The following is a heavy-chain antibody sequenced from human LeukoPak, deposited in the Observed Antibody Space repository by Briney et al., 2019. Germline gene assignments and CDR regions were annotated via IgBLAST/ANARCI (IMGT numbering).Heavy chain of an antibody. CDR1: DFSLTTSGVG. CDR3: AHSSKVAGPFDY. D-gene: IGHD6-19*01. CDR2: IYWNDDK. V-gene: IGHV2-5*01. Sequence: SGPTLVQPTQTLTLTCTCSDFSLTTSGVGVGWIRQPPGKALEWLAIIYWNDDKRYSPSLKSRVTITKDTSKNQVVLTMTNMGPVDTATYYCAHSSKVAGPFDYWGQGNLVTVSS. J-gene: IGHJ4*02.